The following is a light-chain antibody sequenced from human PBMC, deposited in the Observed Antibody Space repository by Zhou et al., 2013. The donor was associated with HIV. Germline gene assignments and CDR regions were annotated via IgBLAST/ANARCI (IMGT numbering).Light chain of an antibody. V-gene: IGKV2-28*01. J-gene: IGKJ5*01. CDR3: MQALQTPRXT. CDR2: LGS. Sequence: DIVMTQSPLSLPVTPGEPASISCRSSQSLLHSNGYNYLDWYLQKPGQSPKLLIYLGSNRASGVPDRFSGSGSGTDFTLKISRVEAEDVGVYYCMQALQTPRXTFGQGTRLEIK. CDR1: QSLLHSNGYNY.